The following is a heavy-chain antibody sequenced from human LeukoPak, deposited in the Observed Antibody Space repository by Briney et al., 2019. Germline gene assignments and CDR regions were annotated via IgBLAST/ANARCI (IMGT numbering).Heavy chain of an antibody. D-gene: IGHD3-16*02. V-gene: IGHV4-59*08. CDR2: IYVTGT. CDR3: ARHIGGGIEDMDV. Sequence: PSETLSLTCAVSGGSIGTYYWSWIRQSPGKGLEWIGYIYVTGTRYNPYLQSRVTISVDRSRNQFFLKMSSVTAADTAVYYCARHIGGGIEDMDVWGKGTKVIVSS. CDR1: GGSIGTYY. J-gene: IGHJ6*03.